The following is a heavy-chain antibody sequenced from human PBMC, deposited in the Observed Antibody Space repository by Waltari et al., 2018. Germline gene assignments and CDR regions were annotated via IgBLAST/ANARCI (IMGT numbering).Heavy chain of an antibody. Sequence: QITLKESGPTLVKPTQTLTLTCTFSGFSLSTSGVGVGWIRQPPGKALEWLALIYWNDDKRYSPSLKSRLTITKDTSKNQVVLTMTNMDPVDTATYYCAHTPFYCTGGVCYTGWFDPWGQGTLVTVSS. CDR1: GFSLSTSGVG. D-gene: IGHD2-8*02. J-gene: IGHJ5*02. V-gene: IGHV2-5*01. CDR2: IYWNDDK. CDR3: AHTPFYCTGGVCYTGWFDP.